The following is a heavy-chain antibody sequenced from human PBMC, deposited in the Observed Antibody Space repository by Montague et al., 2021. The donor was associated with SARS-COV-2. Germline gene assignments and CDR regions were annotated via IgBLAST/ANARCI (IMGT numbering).Heavy chain of an antibody. D-gene: IGHD1-1*01. CDR2: ISYDGSNK. CDR3: ARGGFVQTGTTFDY. J-gene: IGHJ4*02. Sequence: SLRLSCAASGFTFSSYAMHWVRQAPGKGLEWVAVISYDGSNKYYSDSVNGRFTISRDNSKNTLYLQMNSLRAEDTAVYYCARGGFVQTGTTFDYWGQGTLVTVSS. CDR1: GFTFSSYA. V-gene: IGHV3-30-3*01.